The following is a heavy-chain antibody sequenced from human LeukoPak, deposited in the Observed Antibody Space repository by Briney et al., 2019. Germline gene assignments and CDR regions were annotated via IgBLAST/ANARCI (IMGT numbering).Heavy chain of an antibody. CDR3: TTVATWELLDSDYFDY. CDR2: IKSKTDGGTT. CDR1: GFTFGDYA. D-gene: IGHD1-26*01. Sequence: GGSLRLSCTASGFTFGDYAMSWFRQAPGKGLEWVGRIKSKTDGGTTDYAAPVKGRFTISRDDSKNTLYLQMNSLKTEDTAVYYCTTVATWELLDSDYFDYWGQGTLVTVSS. V-gene: IGHV3-15*01. J-gene: IGHJ4*02.